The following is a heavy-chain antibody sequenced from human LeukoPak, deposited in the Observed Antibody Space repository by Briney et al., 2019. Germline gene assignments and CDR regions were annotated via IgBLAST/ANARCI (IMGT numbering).Heavy chain of an antibody. J-gene: IGHJ4*02. CDR1: GFTLSAYA. CDR2: IGADGGGT. CDR3: ARDLGGVAEYYFDF. D-gene: IGHD6-19*01. V-gene: IGHV3-64*01. Sequence: GGSLRLSCAASGFTLSAYAMHWVRQAPGKGLEHVSAIGADGGGTYYGNSVKGRFTISRDNSKNTLYLQMGSLRTEDMAVYYCARDLGGVAEYYFDFWGQGTLVTVSS.